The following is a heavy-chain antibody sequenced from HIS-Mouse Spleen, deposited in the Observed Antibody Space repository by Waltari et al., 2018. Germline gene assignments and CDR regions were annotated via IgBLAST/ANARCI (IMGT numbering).Heavy chain of an antibody. Sequence: EVQLVESGGGWVQPGGSLRLSGEASGFPFSISWMTWVRQAPGKGLEWVTNIKQDGSEKYYVDSVKGRFTISRDNAKNSLYLQMNSLRAEDTAVYYCAREGDSGSYFDYWGQGTLVTVSS. D-gene: IGHD1-26*01. CDR1: GFPFSISW. V-gene: IGHV3-7*01. CDR2: IKQDGSEK. CDR3: AREGDSGSYFDY. J-gene: IGHJ4*02.